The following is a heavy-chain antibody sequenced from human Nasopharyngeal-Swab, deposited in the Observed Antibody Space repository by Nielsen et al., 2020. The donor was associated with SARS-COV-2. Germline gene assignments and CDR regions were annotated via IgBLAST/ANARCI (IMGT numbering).Heavy chain of an antibody. Sequence: WIRQPPGKGLEWIGYIYYSGSTNYNPSLKSRVTISVDTSKNQFSLKLSSVTAADTAVYYCARGKPPHDYSNYEGRPSILYYYYYMDVWGKGTTVTVSS. CDR3: ARGKPPHDYSNYEGRPSILYYYYYMDV. J-gene: IGHJ6*03. CDR2: IYYSGST. V-gene: IGHV4-59*01. D-gene: IGHD4-11*01.